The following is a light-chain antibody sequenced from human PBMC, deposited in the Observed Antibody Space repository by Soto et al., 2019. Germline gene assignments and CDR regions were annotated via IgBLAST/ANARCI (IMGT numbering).Light chain of an antibody. V-gene: IGLV2-14*03. Sequence: QSALTQPASVSGSPGQSITISCTGTSSDVGAYNYVSWYQHHPGKAPKLMIYDDSNRPSGVSNRFSGSKSGNTASLTISGLHAEDEADYYCTSYTTSTTYVFGTGTKVTVL. CDR2: DDS. CDR1: SSDVGAYNY. J-gene: IGLJ1*01. CDR3: TSYTTSTTYV.